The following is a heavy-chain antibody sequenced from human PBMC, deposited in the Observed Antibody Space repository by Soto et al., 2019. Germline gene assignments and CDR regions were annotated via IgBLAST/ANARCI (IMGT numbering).Heavy chain of an antibody. V-gene: IGHV4-4*07. J-gene: IGHJ4*02. CDR2: IYTSGST. Sequence: SETLSLTCTVSGGSISSYYWSWIRQPAGKGLEWIGRIYTSGSTNYNPSLKSRVTMSVDTSKNQFSLKLSSVTAADTAVYYCARDVRYRYSYGYSGYVYYFDYWGQGTLVTVSS. CDR1: GGSISSYY. D-gene: IGHD5-12*01. CDR3: ARDVRYRYSYGYSGYVYYFDY.